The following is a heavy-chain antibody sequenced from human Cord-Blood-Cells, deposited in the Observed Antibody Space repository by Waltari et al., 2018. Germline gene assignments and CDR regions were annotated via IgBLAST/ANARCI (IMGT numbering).Heavy chain of an antibody. V-gene: IGHV4-34*01. Sequence: QVQLQQWGAGLLKPSETLSLTCAVYGGSFSGYYWSWIRQPPGKGLEWIGEINHSGSTNYNPSLKGRVTISVDTSKNQFSLKLSSVTAADTAVYYCARGGGLYYYDSSGFDYWGQGTLVTVSS. CDR3: ARGGGLYYYDSSGFDY. J-gene: IGHJ4*02. CDR1: GGSFSGYY. CDR2: INHSGST. D-gene: IGHD3-22*01.